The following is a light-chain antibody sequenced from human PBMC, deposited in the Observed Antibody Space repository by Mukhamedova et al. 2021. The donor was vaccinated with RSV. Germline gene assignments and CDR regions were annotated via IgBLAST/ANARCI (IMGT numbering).Light chain of an antibody. CDR3: SSYTSSSTLG. V-gene: IGLV2-14*01. CDR2: EVS. J-gene: IGLJ2*01. Sequence: KLMIYEVSNRPSGVSNRFSGSKSGNTASLTISGLQAEDEADYYCSSYTSSSTLGFGGGTKLTGL.